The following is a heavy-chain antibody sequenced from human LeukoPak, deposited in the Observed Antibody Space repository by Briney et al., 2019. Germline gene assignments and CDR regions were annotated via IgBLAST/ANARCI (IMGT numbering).Heavy chain of an antibody. CDR2: ISTSGDST. V-gene: IGHV3-21*01. Sequence: GSLRLSCAASGFTFSSQNMNWARQAPGKGLEWVAYISTSGDSTKYADSVEGRFTISRDNVENSLYLLMNSLRVDDTAVYYCVKNGWLDYWGQGIVVTVSS. CDR1: GFTFSSQN. CDR3: VKNGWLDY. J-gene: IGHJ4*02. D-gene: IGHD6-19*01.